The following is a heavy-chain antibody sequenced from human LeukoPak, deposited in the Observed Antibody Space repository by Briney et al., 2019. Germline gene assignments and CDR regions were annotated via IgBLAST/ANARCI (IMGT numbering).Heavy chain of an antibody. J-gene: IGHJ4*02. Sequence: SETLSLTCTVSGGSISSYYWSWLRQPPGKRLEWIGYIYYSGSTNYNPSLKSRVTISVDTSKNQFSLKLSSVTAADTAVYYCARESSSGWYESGVWGQGTLVTVSS. CDR3: ARESSSGWYESGV. CDR2: IYYSGST. CDR1: GGSISSYY. V-gene: IGHV4-59*01. D-gene: IGHD6-19*01.